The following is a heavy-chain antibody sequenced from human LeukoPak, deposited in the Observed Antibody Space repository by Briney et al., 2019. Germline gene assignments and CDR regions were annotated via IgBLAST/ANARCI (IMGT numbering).Heavy chain of an antibody. V-gene: IGHV5-51*01. CDR3: ARRITMVRGASNWFDP. D-gene: IGHD3-10*01. CDR1: GYSFTSYW. CDR2: IYPGDSDT. J-gene: IGHJ5*02. Sequence: GESLKISCKGSGYSFTSYWIGWVRQMPGKGLEWMGIIYPGDSDTRYSPSFQGQVTISADKSISTAYLQWSSLKASDTAMYYCARRITMVRGASNWFDPWGQGTLVTVSS.